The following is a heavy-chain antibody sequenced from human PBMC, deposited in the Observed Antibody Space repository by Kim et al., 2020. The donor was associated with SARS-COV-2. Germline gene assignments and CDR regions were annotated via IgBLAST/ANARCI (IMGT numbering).Heavy chain of an antibody. J-gene: IGHJ4*02. CDR3: VKGCCGGLCDY. Sequence: GGSLRLSCTASGFTFADYGMSWVRQAPGKGLEWVSGIYRNGGSTYYVDSVKGRFTISRDNAKNTLYLQMSSLRAEDTASYYCVKGCCGGLCDYWGQGTRV. CDR2: IYRNGGST. D-gene: IGHD2-8*01. CDR1: GFTFADYG. V-gene: IGHV3-20*04.